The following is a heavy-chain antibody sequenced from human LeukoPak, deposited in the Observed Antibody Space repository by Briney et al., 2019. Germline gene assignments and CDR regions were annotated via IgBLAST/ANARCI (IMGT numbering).Heavy chain of an antibody. D-gene: IGHD1-26*01. CDR2: IIPIFGTA. Sequence: ASVKVSCKASGGTFSSYAISLVRQAPGQGLDWMGGIIPIFGTANYAQKFQGRVTITADESTSTAYMELSSLRSEDTAVYYCARGIEWETTHDYWGQGTLVTVSS. V-gene: IGHV1-69*13. J-gene: IGHJ4*02. CDR1: GGTFSSYA. CDR3: ARGIEWETTHDY.